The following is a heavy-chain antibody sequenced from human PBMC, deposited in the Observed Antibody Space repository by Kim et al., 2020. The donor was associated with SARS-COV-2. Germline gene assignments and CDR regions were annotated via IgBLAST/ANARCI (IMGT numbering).Heavy chain of an antibody. D-gene: IGHD2-2*01. CDR1: GFTFSSYA. CDR2: ISGSGGST. V-gene: IGHV3-23*01. Sequence: GGSLRLSCAASGFTFSSYAMSWVRQAPGKGLEWVSAISGSGGSTYYADSVKGRFTISRDNSKNTLYLQMNSLRAEVTAVYYCAKGVLGYCTSTSCYAFDYWGQGTLVTVSS. J-gene: IGHJ4*02. CDR3: AKGVLGYCTSTSCYAFDY.